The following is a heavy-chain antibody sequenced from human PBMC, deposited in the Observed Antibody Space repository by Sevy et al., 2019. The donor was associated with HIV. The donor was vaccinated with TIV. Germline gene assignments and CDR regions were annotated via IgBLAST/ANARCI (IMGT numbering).Heavy chain of an antibody. CDR3: ARYIERDYDFWSGFYFDS. Sequence: GGSLRLSCATSDFTFSAYEMSWVRQAPGKGLEWVSTISARGDSRYHAASVIGRFTISRDNSKSTLYLQMNSLRADDTAVYYCARYIERDYDFWSGFYFDSWGHGTLVTVSS. CDR1: DFTFSAYE. V-gene: IGHV3-23*01. D-gene: IGHD3-3*01. CDR2: ISARGDSR. J-gene: IGHJ4*01.